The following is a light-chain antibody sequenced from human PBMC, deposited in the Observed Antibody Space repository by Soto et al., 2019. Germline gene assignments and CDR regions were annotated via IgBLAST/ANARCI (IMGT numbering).Light chain of an antibody. CDR2: GAS. J-gene: IGKJ5*01. CDR1: QSVSSSY. V-gene: IGKV3-20*01. Sequence: EIVLTQSPGTLSLSPGERATLSCRASQSVSSSYLAWYQQKPGQAPRLLIYGASSRATDIQDRLSGSGSETDFTLTISRLEPEDFAVYFCQQYGSSPITFGQGTRLVIK. CDR3: QQYGSSPIT.